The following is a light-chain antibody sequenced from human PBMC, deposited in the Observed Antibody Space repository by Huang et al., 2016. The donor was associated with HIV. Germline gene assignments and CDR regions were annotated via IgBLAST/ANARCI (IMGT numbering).Light chain of an antibody. CDR3: QRRSNWPPQYA. Sequence: EIVLTQSPATLSLSPGERATLSCRASQSVRSQLAWYPQKPGQDPRLLIYDASNRATVIPARFSGSGSGTDFTLTISSLESEDFAVYYCQRRSNWPPQYAFGQGTKVEIK. J-gene: IGKJ2*01. V-gene: IGKV3-11*01. CDR1: QSVRSQ. CDR2: DAS.